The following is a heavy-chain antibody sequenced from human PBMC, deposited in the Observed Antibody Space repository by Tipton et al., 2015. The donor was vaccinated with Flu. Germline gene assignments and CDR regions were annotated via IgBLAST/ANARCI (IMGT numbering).Heavy chain of an antibody. CDR1: GGSISGFF. CDR3: ARDYGDLNWFDP. D-gene: IGHD3-10*01. J-gene: IGHJ5*02. CDR2: IYYSGST. Sequence: GLVKPSETLSLTCTVSGGSISGFFWGWIRQSPGKGLEWIGSIYYSGSTYYNPSLKSRVTISLDASKKQFSLKLTSVTAADTAVYYCARDYGDLNWFDPWGQGTPVTVSS. V-gene: IGHV4-59*12.